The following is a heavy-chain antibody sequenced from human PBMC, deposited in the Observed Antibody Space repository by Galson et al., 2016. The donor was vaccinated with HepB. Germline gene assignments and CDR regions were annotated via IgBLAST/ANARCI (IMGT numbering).Heavy chain of an antibody. J-gene: IGHJ4*02. D-gene: IGHD6-13*01. CDR3: ARGKHGSSWPPIFNY. V-gene: IGHV1-18*04. CDR2: ISAYNRKT. Sequence: SVKVSCKASGYTFTGYYIAWVRQAPGQGLEWVGWISAYNRKTSYAQRFQGRVTMTTDTSTTTAYMELRSLRSDDTAIYYCARGKHGSSWPPIFNYWGQGTLVTVSS. CDR1: GYTFTGYY.